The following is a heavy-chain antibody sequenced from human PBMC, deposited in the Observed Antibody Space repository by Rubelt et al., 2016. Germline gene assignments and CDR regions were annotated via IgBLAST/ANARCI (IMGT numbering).Heavy chain of an antibody. CDR3: VFDF. J-gene: IGHJ4*02. CDR1: GFTFSFYA. CDR2: LSGSGGST. V-gene: IGHV3-23*04. Sequence: VQLVESGGGVVQPGRSLRLSCAASGFTFSFYAMSWVRQAPGKGLELVSALSGSGGSTYYAESVKGRFTISRDKSRNTLYLQMNSLRAEDTALYYCVFDFWGQGTRVTVSS.